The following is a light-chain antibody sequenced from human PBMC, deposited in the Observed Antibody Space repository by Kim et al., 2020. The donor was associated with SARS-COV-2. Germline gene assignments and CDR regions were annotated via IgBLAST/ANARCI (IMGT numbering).Light chain of an antibody. Sequence: GQSVTISCTGTSSDVGGYNYVSWYQQHPGKAPKLMIYEVTKRPSGVPDRFSGSKSGNTASLTVSGLQAEDEGDYYCNSYAGSNNLVFGTGTKVTVL. CDR2: EVT. V-gene: IGLV2-8*01. J-gene: IGLJ1*01. CDR1: SSDVGGYNY. CDR3: NSYAGSNNLV.